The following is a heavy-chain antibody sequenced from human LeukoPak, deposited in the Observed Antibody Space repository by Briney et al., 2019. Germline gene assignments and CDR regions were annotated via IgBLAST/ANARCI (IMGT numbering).Heavy chain of an antibody. Sequence: GGSLRFSCAASGFTFSSYAMSWVRQAPGKGLEWVSAISGSGGSTYYADSVKGRFTISRDNSKNTLYLQMNSLRAEDTAVYYCARHSPLLWFGELLSPYGYWGQGTLVTVSS. CDR2: ISGSGGST. CDR3: ARHSPLLWFGELLSPYGY. V-gene: IGHV3-23*01. D-gene: IGHD3-10*01. CDR1: GFTFSSYA. J-gene: IGHJ4*02.